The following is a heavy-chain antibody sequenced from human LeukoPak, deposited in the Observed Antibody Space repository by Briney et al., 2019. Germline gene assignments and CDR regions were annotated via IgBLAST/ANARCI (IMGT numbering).Heavy chain of an antibody. J-gene: IGHJ4*02. CDR2: MNPNSGNT. D-gene: IGHD5-24*01. CDR3: ATGGYNYFFSG. Sequence: ASVKVSCKASGYTFTSYDINWVRQATGQGLEWMGWMNPNSGNTGYAQKFQGRVTMTEDTSTDTAYMELSSLRSEDTAVYYCATGGYNYFFSGWGQGTLVTVSS. CDR1: GYTFTSYD. V-gene: IGHV1-8*01.